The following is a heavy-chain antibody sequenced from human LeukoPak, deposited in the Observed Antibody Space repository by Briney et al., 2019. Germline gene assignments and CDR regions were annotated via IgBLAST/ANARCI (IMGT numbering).Heavy chain of an antibody. CDR2: INPNSGGT. V-gene: IGHV1-2*06. Sequence: ASVKVSCKASGYTFTGYYMHWVRQAPGQGLEWMGRINPNSGGTNYAQKFQGRVTMIRDTSISTAYMELSRLRSDDTAVYYCARVSRIVVVPAASNAFDIWGQGTMVTVSS. CDR3: ARVSRIVVVPAASNAFDI. CDR1: GYTFTGYY. D-gene: IGHD2-2*01. J-gene: IGHJ3*02.